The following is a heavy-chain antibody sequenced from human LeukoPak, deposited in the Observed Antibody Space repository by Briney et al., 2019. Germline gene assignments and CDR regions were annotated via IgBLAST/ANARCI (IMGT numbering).Heavy chain of an antibody. V-gene: IGHV1-69*04. J-gene: IGHJ6*02. CDR2: IIPIFGIA. CDR3: ARDGSITIFGVVTQHGMDV. D-gene: IGHD3-3*01. CDR1: GGTFSSYA. Sequence: SVKVSCKASGGTFSSYAISWVRQAPGQGLEWMGRIIPIFGIANYAQKLQGRVTITADKSTSTAYMELSSLRSEDTAVYYCARDGSITIFGVVTQHGMDVWGQGTTVTASS.